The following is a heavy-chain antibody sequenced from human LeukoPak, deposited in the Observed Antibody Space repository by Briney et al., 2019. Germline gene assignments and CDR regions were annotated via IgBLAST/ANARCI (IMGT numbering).Heavy chain of an antibody. J-gene: IGHJ4*02. CDR3: AGDYGDYTNRY. V-gene: IGHV4-59*01. CDR2: IYYSGST. CDR1: GVSISSYY. Sequence: SETLSLTCTVSGVSISSYYWSWIRQPPGKGLDWIGNIYYSGSTKYNPSLKSRVTIAVDTSKNQFSLKLSSVTAADTAVYYCAGDYGDYTNRYWGQGTLVTVSS. D-gene: IGHD4-17*01.